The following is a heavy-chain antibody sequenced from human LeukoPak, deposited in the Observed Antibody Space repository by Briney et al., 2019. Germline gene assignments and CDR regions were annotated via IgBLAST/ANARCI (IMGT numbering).Heavy chain of an antibody. CDR3: ARHVSPSYDFWSGYSYYYYYYMDV. Sequence: SETLSLTCTVSGGSISSSSYYWGWIRQPPGKGLEWIGSIYYSGSTYYNPSLKSRVTISVDTSKNQFSLKLSSVTAADTAVYYCARHVSPSYDFWSGYSYYYYYYMDVWGKGTTVTVSS. CDR2: IYYSGST. D-gene: IGHD3-3*01. CDR1: GGSISSSSYY. V-gene: IGHV4-39*01. J-gene: IGHJ6*03.